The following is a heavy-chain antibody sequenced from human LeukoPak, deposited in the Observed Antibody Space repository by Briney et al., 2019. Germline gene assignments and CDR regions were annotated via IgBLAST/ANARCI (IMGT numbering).Heavy chain of an antibody. Sequence: PSETLSLTCTVSGGSISSGDYYWSWTRQPPGKGLEWIGYIYYSGTTYYNPSLKSRVTISGDTSKNQFSLKLSSVTAADTAVYYCAREGIYGDSSHYFDYWGQGTLVTVSS. CDR3: AREGIYGDSSHYFDY. CDR2: IYYSGTT. D-gene: IGHD4-17*01. J-gene: IGHJ4*02. V-gene: IGHV4-30-4*01. CDR1: GGSISSGDYY.